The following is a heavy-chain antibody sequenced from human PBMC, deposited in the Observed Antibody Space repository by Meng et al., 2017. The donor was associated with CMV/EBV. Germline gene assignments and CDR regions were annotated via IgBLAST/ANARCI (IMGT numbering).Heavy chain of an antibody. CDR2: ISYDGSNK. CDR3: ARGISKRDWFDP. J-gene: IGHJ5*02. D-gene: IGHD6-13*01. Sequence: CAASGFTFSSYAMHWVRQAPGKGLEWVAVISYDGSNKCYADSVKGRFTISRDNSKNTLYLQMNSLRAEDTAVYYCARGISKRDWFDPWGQGTLVTVSS. V-gene: IGHV3-30-3*01. CDR1: GFTFSSYA.